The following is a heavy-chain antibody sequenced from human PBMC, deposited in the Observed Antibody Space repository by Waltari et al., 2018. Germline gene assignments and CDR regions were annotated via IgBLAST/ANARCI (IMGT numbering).Heavy chain of an antibody. CDR2: INHSENT. CDR1: GGSLSSYY. CDR3: ARGRRSFYFHL. D-gene: IGHD3-3*02. V-gene: IGHV4-34*01. J-gene: IGHJ1*01. Sequence: QVQLQQWGAGLLKPSETLSLTCAVYGGSLSSYYWSWIRQPPGKGLEWIGEINHSENTNSNPSLESRVTISVDTSRNQFSLELNSVTAADTAVYFCARGRRSFYFHLWGQGTLVTVSS.